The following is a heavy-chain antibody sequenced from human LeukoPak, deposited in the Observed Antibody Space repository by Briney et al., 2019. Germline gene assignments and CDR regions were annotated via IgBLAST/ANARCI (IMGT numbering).Heavy chain of an antibody. CDR1: GYTFTSYG. Sequence: ASVKVSCKASGYTFTSYGISWVRQAPGQGLEWMGWISAYNGNTNYARKLQGRVTMTTDTSTSTAYMELRSLRSDDTAVYYCARVPYSSSWYVSDYYYYYMDVWGKGTTVTVSS. J-gene: IGHJ6*03. D-gene: IGHD6-13*01. CDR2: ISAYNGNT. CDR3: ARVPYSSSWYVSDYYYYYMDV. V-gene: IGHV1-18*01.